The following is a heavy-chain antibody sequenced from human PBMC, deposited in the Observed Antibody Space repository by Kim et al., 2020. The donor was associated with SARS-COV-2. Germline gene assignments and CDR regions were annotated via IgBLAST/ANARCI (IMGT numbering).Heavy chain of an antibody. J-gene: IGHJ3*02. Sequence: GGSLRLSCAASGFTFTTYAMTWVRQAPGKGLEWVSSISDSGGSTYYADSVKGRFTISRDNSKNTLCLQINSLRAEDTAVYYCAKDPRTSPGWGAFDIWGQGTMVTVSS. V-gene: IGHV3-23*01. CDR3: AKDPRTSPGWGAFDI. D-gene: IGHD3-16*01. CDR2: ISDSGGST. CDR1: GFTFTTYA.